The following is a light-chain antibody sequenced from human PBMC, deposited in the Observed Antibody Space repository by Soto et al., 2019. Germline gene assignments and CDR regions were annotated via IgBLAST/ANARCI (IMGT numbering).Light chain of an antibody. CDR1: QSVTNRY. J-gene: IGKJ2*01. CDR2: GIS. CDR3: QQYSSLPHT. Sequence: ESVLTQFPGTLSLSPGERATLSCRASQSVTNRYFAWYQQRPGQAPRLLIYGISNRATGIPDRFSGSGSGTDFTLTISRLEPEDFVVYYCQQYSSLPHTFGQGTKVDIK. V-gene: IGKV3-20*01.